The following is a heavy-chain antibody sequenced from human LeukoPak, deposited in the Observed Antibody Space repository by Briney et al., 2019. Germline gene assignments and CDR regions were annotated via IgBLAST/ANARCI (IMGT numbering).Heavy chain of an antibody. CDR3: TTENSSGWYYFDY. D-gene: IGHD6-19*01. CDR2: IKSKTDGGTT. J-gene: IGHJ4*02. V-gene: IGHV3-15*01. Sequence: PGGSLRLSSAASGFTFSNAWMSWVRQAPGKGLEWVGRIKSKTDGGTTDYAAPVKGRFTISRDDSKNTLYLQMNSLKTEDTAVYYCTTENSSGWYYFDYWGQGTLVTVSS. CDR1: GFTFSNAW.